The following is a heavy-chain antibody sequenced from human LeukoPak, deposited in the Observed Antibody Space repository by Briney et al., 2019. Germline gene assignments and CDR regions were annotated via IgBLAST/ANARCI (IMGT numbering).Heavy chain of an antibody. J-gene: IGHJ4*02. CDR2: IEYSVRT. CDR3: ARGSSGVRGVIILPFDY. Sequence: PSETLSLTCVVSGYSITGGYDWGWLRHPPEEGLGLIASIEYSVRTYYNPSVKSRVNISVDTSKNQSSLKLSSVTAADTAVYYCARGSSGVRGVIILPFDYWGQGTLVTVSS. D-gene: IGHD3-10*01. CDR1: GYSITGGYD. V-gene: IGHV4-38-2*01.